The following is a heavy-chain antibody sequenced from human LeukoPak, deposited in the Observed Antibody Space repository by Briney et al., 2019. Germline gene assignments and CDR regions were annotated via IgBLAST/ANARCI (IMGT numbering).Heavy chain of an antibody. CDR2: ISAYNGNT. J-gene: IGHJ3*02. Sequence: ASVKVSCKASGYTFTSYAMNWVRQAPGQGLEWMGWISAYNGNTNYAQKLQGRVTMTTDTSTSTAYMELRSLRSDDTAVYYCARDKGIAAAGAFDIWAKGQWSPSLQ. D-gene: IGHD6-13*01. CDR1: GYTFTSYA. CDR3: ARDKGIAAAGAFDI. V-gene: IGHV1-18*01.